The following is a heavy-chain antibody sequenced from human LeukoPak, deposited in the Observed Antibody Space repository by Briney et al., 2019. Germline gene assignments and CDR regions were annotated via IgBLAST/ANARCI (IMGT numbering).Heavy chain of an antibody. Sequence: PGGSLRLSCAASGFTFSSYAMSWVRQAPGMGLEWVSGISGSGGSTYYADSVKGLFTISRDNSKNTLYLQMNSLRAEDTAVYYCAKDVSVSYYYDSSVSPAFDNWGQGTLVTVSS. V-gene: IGHV3-23*01. CDR2: ISGSGGST. CDR1: GFTFSSYA. D-gene: IGHD3-22*01. CDR3: AKDVSVSYYYDSSVSPAFDN. J-gene: IGHJ4*02.